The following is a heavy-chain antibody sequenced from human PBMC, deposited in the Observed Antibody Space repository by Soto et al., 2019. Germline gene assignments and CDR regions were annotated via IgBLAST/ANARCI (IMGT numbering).Heavy chain of an antibody. V-gene: IGHV4-59*08. Sequence: SETLSLTCTVSGGSISSYYWSWIRQPPGKGLEWIGYIYYSGSTNYNPSLKSRVTISVDTSKNQFSLKLSSVTAADTAVYYCARHDPTVTTRVFDDWGQGTLVTVSS. CDR2: IYYSGST. J-gene: IGHJ4*02. D-gene: IGHD4-4*01. CDR3: ARHDPTVTTRVFDD. CDR1: GGSISSYY.